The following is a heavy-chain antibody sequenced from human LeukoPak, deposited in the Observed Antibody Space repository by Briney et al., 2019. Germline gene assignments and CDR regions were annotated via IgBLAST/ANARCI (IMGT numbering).Heavy chain of an antibody. Sequence: SETLSLTCTVSGGSISSYYWNWIRQPPGKGLEWIGYINYIRTTDYNPSLKSRVTISLDTSKNRFSLKLSSVTAADTAMYYCARSYSSSDHYYYYGMDVWGQGTTVTVSS. CDR1: GGSISSYY. V-gene: IGHV4-59*08. D-gene: IGHD6-13*01. J-gene: IGHJ6*02. CDR3: ARSYSSSDHYYYYGMDV. CDR2: INYIRTT.